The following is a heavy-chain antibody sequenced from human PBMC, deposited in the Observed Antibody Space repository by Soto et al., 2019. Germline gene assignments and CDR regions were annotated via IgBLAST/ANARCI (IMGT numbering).Heavy chain of an antibody. CDR3: ARGHHGLEI. CDR2: IDPSGTTI. CDR1: GLTFIDFY. J-gene: IGHJ6*02. V-gene: IGHV3-11*01. Sequence: PGGSLRLSCAASGLTFIDFYMSWVRQAPGKGLDWVSYIDPSGTTIVYADSVKGRFTVSRDNAKNSLYLQMDSLRGEDSAVYYCARGHHGLEIRGRGTTVTVSS.